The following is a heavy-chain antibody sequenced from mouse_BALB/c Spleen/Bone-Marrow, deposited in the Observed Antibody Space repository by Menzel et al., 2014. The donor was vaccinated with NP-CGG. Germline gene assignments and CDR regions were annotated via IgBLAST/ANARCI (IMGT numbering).Heavy chain of an antibody. CDR1: GFSLTDYG. D-gene: IGHD1-1*01. Sequence: VMLVESGPGLVAPSQSLSIPCTVSGFSLTDYGVSWIRQPPGKGLEWLGVIWGGGSTYYNSALKSRLSISKDNSKSQVFLKLNSLQTVDTAMYYCAKLGRSYYYFDVWGAGTTVTVSS. CDR2: IWGGGST. J-gene: IGHJ1*01. V-gene: IGHV2-6-5*01. CDR3: AKLGRSYYYFDV.